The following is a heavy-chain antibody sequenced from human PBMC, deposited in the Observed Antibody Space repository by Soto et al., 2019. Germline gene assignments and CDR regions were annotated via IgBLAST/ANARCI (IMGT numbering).Heavy chain of an antibody. CDR3: ARATPYVTYYDFWSGYSWIWFDP. D-gene: IGHD3-3*01. J-gene: IGHJ5*02. CDR1: GGSFSGYY. CDR2: INHSGST. Sequence: SETLSLTCAVYGGSFSGYYWSWIRQPPGKGLEWIGEINHSGSTNYNPSLKSRVTISVDTSKNQFSLKLSSVTAADTAVYYCARATPYVTYYDFWSGYSWIWFDPWGPGTLVTVSS. V-gene: IGHV4-34*01.